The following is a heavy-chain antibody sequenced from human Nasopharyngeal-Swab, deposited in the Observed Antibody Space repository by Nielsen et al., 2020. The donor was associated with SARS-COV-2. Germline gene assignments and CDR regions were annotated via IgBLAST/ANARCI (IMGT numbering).Heavy chain of an antibody. D-gene: IGHD6-19*01. V-gene: IGHV1-2*04. Sequence: ASVKVSCKASGYTFTGYYMHWVRQAPGQGLEWMGWINPNSGGTNYAQKFQGWVTMTRDTSISTAYMELSRLRSDDTAVYYCARSAVAVAGRRDYYYGMDVWGQGTTVTVSS. CDR1: GYTFTGYY. CDR2: INPNSGGT. CDR3: ARSAVAVAGRRDYYYGMDV. J-gene: IGHJ6*02.